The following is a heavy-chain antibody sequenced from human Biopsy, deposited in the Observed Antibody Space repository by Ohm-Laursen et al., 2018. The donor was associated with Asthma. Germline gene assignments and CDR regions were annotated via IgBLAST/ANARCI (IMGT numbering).Heavy chain of an antibody. V-gene: IGHV3-30*18. CDR2: ISYDGNHK. J-gene: IGHJ4*02. CDR1: GFAFDSYA. D-gene: IGHD5-12*01. Sequence: SSLRLSCAASGFAFDSYAMYWVRQSPGKGPEWVAVISYDGNHKFYEDSVKGRFTISRDNSKNTLYLQMNSLRAEDTAVYYCAKRRGYSGHDNDYWGQGTLVIVSS. CDR3: AKRRGYSGHDNDY.